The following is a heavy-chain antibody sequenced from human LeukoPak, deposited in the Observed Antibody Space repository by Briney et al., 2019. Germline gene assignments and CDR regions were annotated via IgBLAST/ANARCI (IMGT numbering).Heavy chain of an antibody. CDR2: IYYSGST. CDR3: ARDVESSWYGYNWFDP. V-gene: IGHV4-59*01. CDR1: GGSISSYY. Sequence: SETLSRTCTVSGGSISSYYWSWIRQPPGKGLEWIGYIYYSGSTNYNPSLKSRVTISVDTSKNQFSLKLSSVTAADTAVYYCARDVESSWYGYNWFDPWGQGTLVTVSS. D-gene: IGHD6-13*01. J-gene: IGHJ5*02.